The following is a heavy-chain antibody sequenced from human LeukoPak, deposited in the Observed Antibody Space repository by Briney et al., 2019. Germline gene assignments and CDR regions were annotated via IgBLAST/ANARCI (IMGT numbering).Heavy chain of an antibody. CDR3: ARGRRDSSGYAFDY. D-gene: IGHD3-22*01. CDR1: GFTFSSYS. Sequence: PGGSLRLSCAASGFTFSSYSMNWVRQAPGKGLEWVSSISSSGSTIYYADSVKGRFTISRDNAKNSLYLQMNSLRAEDTAVYYCARGRRDSSGYAFDYWGQGTLVTVSS. V-gene: IGHV3-21*04. J-gene: IGHJ4*02. CDR2: ISSSGSTI.